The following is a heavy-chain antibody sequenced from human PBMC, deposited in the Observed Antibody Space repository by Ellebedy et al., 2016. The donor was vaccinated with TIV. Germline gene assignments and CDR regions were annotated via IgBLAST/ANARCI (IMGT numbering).Heavy chain of an antibody. CDR3: ARNRATVDGTVWFAP. CDR2: INAGNGNT. D-gene: IGHD6-13*01. J-gene: IGHJ5*02. V-gene: IGHV1-3*01. CDR1: GYTFTSYA. Sequence: AASVKVSCKASGYTFTSYAIHWVRQAPGQRLEWMGWINAGNGNTKYSQKFQDRVTITKDTPATTAYMELSSLRSEDTAVYYCARNRATVDGTVWFAPWGQGTLVTVSS.